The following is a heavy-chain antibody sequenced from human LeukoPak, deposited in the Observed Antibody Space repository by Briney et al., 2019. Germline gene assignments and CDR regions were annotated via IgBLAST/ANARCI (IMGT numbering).Heavy chain of an antibody. J-gene: IGHJ6*03. CDR3: AKDTTAWWYHRAYMNV. Sequence: GGSLRLSCAASGFSLSTYALSWVRQAPGGGLEWVAAISGSGDKTYHADSVKGRFSISKDNSENRLSLQMDSLRAEDTAVYFCAKDTTAWWYHRAYMNVWGKGTTVTVSS. CDR1: GFSLSTYA. CDR2: ISGSGDKT. V-gene: IGHV3-23*01. D-gene: IGHD2-15*01.